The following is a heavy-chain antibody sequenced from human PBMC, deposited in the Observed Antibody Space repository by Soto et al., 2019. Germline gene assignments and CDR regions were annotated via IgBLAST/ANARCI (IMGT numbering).Heavy chain of an antibody. CDR1: GFTFSSCS. CDR2: ISSSSRTT. J-gene: IGHJ4*02. V-gene: IGHV3-48*01. D-gene: IGHD3-16*01. Sequence: PGGSLRLSCAASGFTFSSCSMNWVRQAPGKGLEWVSYISSSSRTTYYADSVKGRFTISRDNAKNSLYLQMNSLRAEDTAVYYCARDDEMGYFDYWGQGTLVPVSS. CDR3: ARDDEMGYFDY.